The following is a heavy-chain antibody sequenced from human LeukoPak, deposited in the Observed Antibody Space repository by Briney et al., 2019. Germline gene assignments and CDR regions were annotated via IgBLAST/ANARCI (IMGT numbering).Heavy chain of an antibody. CDR1: GFTFSSSA. V-gene: IGHV3-23*01. CDR3: AKGGPRAPPPA. J-gene: IGHJ4*02. CDR2: ISGSGANT. Sequence: PGGSLRLSCAASGFTFSSSAMSWVRQAPGKGLEWVSTISGSGANTYYADSVKGRFTISRDNSKNTVYLQMDSLRAEDTAIYYCAKGGPRAPPPAWGQGTQVTVSS.